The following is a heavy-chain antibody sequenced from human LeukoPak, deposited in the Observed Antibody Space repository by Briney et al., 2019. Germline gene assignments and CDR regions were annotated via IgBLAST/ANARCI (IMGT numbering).Heavy chain of an antibody. V-gene: IGHV3-7*04. Sequence: GGSLRLSCAASGVIVSRYWMNWVRQAPGKGLEWVANIKEDESEKHYVDSVKGRFTISRDTAKNSLYLQVNSLRAEDTAMYYCARAYDSSGYRAFDIWGQGTMVTVSS. J-gene: IGHJ3*02. D-gene: IGHD3-22*01. CDR3: ARAYDSSGYRAFDI. CDR1: GVIVSRYW. CDR2: IKEDESEK.